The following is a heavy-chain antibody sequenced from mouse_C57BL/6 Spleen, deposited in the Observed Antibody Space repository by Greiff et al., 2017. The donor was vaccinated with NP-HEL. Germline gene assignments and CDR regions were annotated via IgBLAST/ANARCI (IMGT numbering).Heavy chain of an antibody. Sequence: QVQLQQSGAELVKPEASVKISCKASGYAFSSYWMNWVKQRPGKGLEWIGQIYPGDGDTNYNGKFKGKATLTADKSSSTAYMQLSSLTSEDSAVYFCAREGDGYTWFAYWGQGTLVTVSA. CDR1: GYAFSSYW. J-gene: IGHJ3*01. CDR3: AREGDGYTWFAY. CDR2: IYPGDGDT. V-gene: IGHV1-80*01. D-gene: IGHD2-3*01.